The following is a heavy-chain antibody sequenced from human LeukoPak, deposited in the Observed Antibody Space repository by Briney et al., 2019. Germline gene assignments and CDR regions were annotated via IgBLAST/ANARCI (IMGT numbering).Heavy chain of an antibody. V-gene: IGHV4-4*02. D-gene: IGHD3-16*01. CDR1: GGSISSSNW. CDR2: IYHSGST. J-gene: IGHJ5*02. CDR3: ARGLMRLRLGDNWFDP. Sequence: PSETLSLTCAVSGGSISSSNWWSWVRQPPGKGLEWIGEIYHSGSTNYNPSLKSRVTISVDTSKNQFSLKLSSVTAADTAVYYCARGLMRLRLGDNWFDPWGQGTLVTVSS.